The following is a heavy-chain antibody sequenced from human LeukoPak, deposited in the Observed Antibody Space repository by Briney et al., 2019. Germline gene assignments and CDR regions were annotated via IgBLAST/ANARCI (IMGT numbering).Heavy chain of an antibody. CDR1: GFTFSSYG. V-gene: IGHV3-30*18. CDR3: AKEEVKLRYFDWSDP. CDR2: ISYDGSNK. J-gene: IGHJ5*02. D-gene: IGHD3-9*01. Sequence: GGSLRLSCAASGFTFSSYGMHWVRQAPGKGLEWVAVISYDGSNKYYADSVKGRFTISRDNSKNTLYLQMNSLRAEDTAVYYCAKEEVKLRYFDWSDPWGQGTLVTVSS.